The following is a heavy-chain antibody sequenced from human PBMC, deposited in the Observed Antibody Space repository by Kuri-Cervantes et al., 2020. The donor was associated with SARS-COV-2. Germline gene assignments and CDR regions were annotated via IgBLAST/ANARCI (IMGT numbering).Heavy chain of an antibody. V-gene: IGHV1-69*13. CDR3: AIGLEWLRTEKYYYYYMDV. D-gene: IGHD3-3*01. CDR1: GGTFSSYA. CDR2: IIPIFGTA. Sequence: SVKVSCKASGGTFSSYAISWVRQAPGQGLEWMGGIIPIFGTANYAQKFQGRVTITADESTSKAYMELSSLRSEDTAVYYCAIGLEWLRTEKYYYYYMDVWGKGTTVTVSS. J-gene: IGHJ6*03.